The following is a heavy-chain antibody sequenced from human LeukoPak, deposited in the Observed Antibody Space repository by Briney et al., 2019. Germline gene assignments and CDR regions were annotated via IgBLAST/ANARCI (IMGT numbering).Heavy chain of an antibody. CDR3: ATSYSSSSGPFDS. CDR2: ISGSGTGT. CDR1: RFTFKDYA. V-gene: IGHV3-23*01. Sequence: GGSLRLSCAASRFTFKDYAMDWVRQAPGKGLEWVSTISGSGTGTYYADSVKGRFTISRDNSRNTLHLQMDSLRADDTAVYYCATSYSSSSGPFDSWGQGTLVTVSS. D-gene: IGHD6-6*01. J-gene: IGHJ4*02.